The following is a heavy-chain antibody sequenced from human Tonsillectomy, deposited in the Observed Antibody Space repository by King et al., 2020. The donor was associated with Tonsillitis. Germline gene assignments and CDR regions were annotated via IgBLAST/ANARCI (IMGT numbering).Heavy chain of an antibody. Sequence: LQLQESGPGLVKPSATLSLTCTVSGGSFSSSSYLWGWVRQPPGKGLEWIGIIYYSGTTYYNPSLKSRVTISADTSKNHFSLKLSSVTAADTAVYYCASPGCNGTNCYVDQYYMGVWGKGTTVTVSS. CDR3: ASPGCNGTNCYVDQYYMGV. CDR1: GGSFSSSSYL. CDR2: IYYSGTT. D-gene: IGHD2-2*01. J-gene: IGHJ6*03. V-gene: IGHV4-39*02.